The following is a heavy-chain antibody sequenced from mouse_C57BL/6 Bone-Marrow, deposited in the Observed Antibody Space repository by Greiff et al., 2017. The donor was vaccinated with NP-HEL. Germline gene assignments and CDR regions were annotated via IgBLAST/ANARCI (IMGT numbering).Heavy chain of an antibody. CDR3: ARMRYYGSSYDWFAY. CDR2: IWWDDDK. Sequence: QVTLKVSGPGILQPSQTLSLTCSFSGFSLSTFGMGVGWIRQPSGKGLEWLAHIWWDDDKYYNPALKSRLTISKDTSKNQVFLKIANVDTADTATYYCARMRYYGSSYDWFAYWGQGTLVTVSA. J-gene: IGHJ3*01. D-gene: IGHD1-1*01. V-gene: IGHV8-8*01. CDR1: GFSLSTFGMG.